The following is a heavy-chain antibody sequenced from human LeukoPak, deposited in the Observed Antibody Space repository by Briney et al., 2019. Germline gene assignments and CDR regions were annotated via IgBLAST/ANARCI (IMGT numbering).Heavy chain of an antibody. D-gene: IGHD3-22*01. J-gene: IGHJ3*02. CDR2: IYYSGST. CDR3: ARPMSYYYDSSGYKSYAFDI. V-gene: IGHV4-39*01. CDR1: GGSISSSSYY. Sequence: SETLSLTCTVSGGSISSSSYYWGWIRQPPGKGLEWIGSIYYSGSTYYNPSLKSRVTISVDTSKNQFSLKLSSVTAADTAVYYCARPMSYYYDSSGYKSYAFDIWGQGTMVTVSS.